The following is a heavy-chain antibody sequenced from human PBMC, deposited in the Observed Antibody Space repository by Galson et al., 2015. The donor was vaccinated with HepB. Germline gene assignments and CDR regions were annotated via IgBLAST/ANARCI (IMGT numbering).Heavy chain of an antibody. CDR3: ARDSSGSGHYSNWHFDL. J-gene: IGHJ2*01. CDR2: IWYDGSNK. Sequence: LRLSCAASGFTFSSYGMHWVRQAPGKGLEWVAVIWYDGSNKYYADSVKGRFTISRDNSKNTLYLQMNSLRAEDTAVYYCARDSSGSGHYSNWHFDLWGRGTLVTVSS. D-gene: IGHD3-10*01. CDR1: GFTFSSYG. V-gene: IGHV3-33*08.